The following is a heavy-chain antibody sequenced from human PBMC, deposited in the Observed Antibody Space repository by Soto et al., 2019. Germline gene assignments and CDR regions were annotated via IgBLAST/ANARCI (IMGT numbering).Heavy chain of an antibody. CDR3: ARRTRLYDFLDP. D-gene: IGHD3-3*01. V-gene: IGHV4-4*02. Sequence: SETLSLTCAVSSGSISSSNWWSWVRQPPGKGLEWIGEIYHSGSTNYNPSLKSRVTMSVDTSKNHFSMRLTSVTAADTAVYYCARRTRLYDFLDPWGRGTLVTVSS. J-gene: IGHJ5*02. CDR1: SGSISSSNW. CDR2: IYHSGST.